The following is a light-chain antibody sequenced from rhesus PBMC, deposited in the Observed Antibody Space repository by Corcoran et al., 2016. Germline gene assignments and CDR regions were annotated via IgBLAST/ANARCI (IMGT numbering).Light chain of an antibody. V-gene: IGKV3-24*01. CDR3: QQYSNWPLT. Sequence: EIVMTQSPATLSLSPGERATLSCRASQSVSSSLAWYQQKPGQAPRLLIYGASSRATGIPDRFSGSGFGTDFTLTISSLEPEDVAVYYCQQYSNWPLTFGGGTKVEIK. J-gene: IGKJ4*01. CDR2: GAS. CDR1: QSVSSS.